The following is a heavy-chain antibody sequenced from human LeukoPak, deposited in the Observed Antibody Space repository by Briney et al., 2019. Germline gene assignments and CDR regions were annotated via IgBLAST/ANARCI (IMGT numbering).Heavy chain of an antibody. V-gene: IGHV4-59*01. CDR3: ARENYDILTGYYYWFDP. CDR2: IYYSGST. D-gene: IGHD3-9*01. CDR1: GGSISSYY. Sequence: SETLSLTCTVSGGSISSYYWSWIRQPPGKGPEWIGYIYYSGSTNYNPSLKSRVTISVDTSKNQFSLKLSSVTAADTAVYYCARENYDILTGYYYWFDPWGQGTLVTVSS. J-gene: IGHJ5*02.